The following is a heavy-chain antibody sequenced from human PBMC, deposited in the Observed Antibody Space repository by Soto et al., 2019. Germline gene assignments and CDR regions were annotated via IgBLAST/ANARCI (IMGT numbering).Heavy chain of an antibody. Sequence: QVQLVESGGGVGQPGRSLRLSCVGSGFIFSNNGMHWVRQTQGKGLEWVAFMSYDGSDTFSADSVKGRFTISRDNSKNAPFLHISNLRAEDTAMYYCTIVRVADSALHHWGQGTLVTVSS. D-gene: IGHD3-10*02. J-gene: IGHJ5*02. CDR3: TIVRVADSALHH. CDR2: MSYDGSDT. V-gene: IGHV3-30*03. CDR1: GFIFSNNG.